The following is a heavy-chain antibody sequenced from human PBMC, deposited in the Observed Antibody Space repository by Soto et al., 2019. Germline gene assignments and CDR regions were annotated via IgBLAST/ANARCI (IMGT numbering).Heavy chain of an antibody. CDR1: GYSFTSYW. J-gene: IGHJ2*01. D-gene: IGHD1-7*01. CDR3: ASNWNYDHWYFDL. Sequence: PGESLKISRKGSGYSFTSYWIGRVRQMPGKGLEWMGIIYPGDSDTRYSPSFHGQVTISADKSISTAYLQWSSLKASDTAMYYRASNWNYDHWYFDLWCQGTLVTV. CDR2: IYPGDSDT. V-gene: IGHV5-51*01.